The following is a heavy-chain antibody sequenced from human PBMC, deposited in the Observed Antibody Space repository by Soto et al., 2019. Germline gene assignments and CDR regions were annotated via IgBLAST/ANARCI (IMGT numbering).Heavy chain of an antibody. CDR1: GFTFSSYA. CDR3: AKDDEAEGGYFDY. CDR2: LSGSGGST. V-gene: IGHV3-23*01. Sequence: EVQLLESGGGMVQPGGSLRLSCAASGFTFSSYAMNWVRQALGKGLEWVSGLSGSGGSTYYADSVRGRFTISRDNSKNTLYLQMNSLRAEDTAVYYCAKDDEAEGGYFDYWGQGTLVTVSS. J-gene: IGHJ4*02. D-gene: IGHD5-12*01.